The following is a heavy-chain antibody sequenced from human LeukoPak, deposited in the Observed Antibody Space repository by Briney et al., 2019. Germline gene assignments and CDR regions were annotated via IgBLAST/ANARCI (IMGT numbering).Heavy chain of an antibody. CDR2: IYYTGST. V-gene: IGHV4-59*01. D-gene: IGHD5-12*01. CDR1: GGSISSYY. CDR3: ARVVYSGYDFRGAMDV. Sequence: SETLSLTCTISGGSISSYYWSWIRQPPGKGLEWIGYIYYTGSTNHNPSLKSRVTISVDTSKNRFSLKLSSVTAADTAVYYCARVVYSGYDFRGAMDVWGKGTTVTVSS. J-gene: IGHJ6*03.